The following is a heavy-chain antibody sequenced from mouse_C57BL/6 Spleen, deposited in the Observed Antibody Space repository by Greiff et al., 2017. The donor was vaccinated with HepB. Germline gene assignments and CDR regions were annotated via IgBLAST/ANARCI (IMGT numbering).Heavy chain of an antibody. CDR1: GFTFSDYG. Sequence: EVKVVESGGGLVKPGGSLKFSCAASGFTFSDYGMHWVRQAPEKGLEWVAYISSGSSTIYYADTVKGRFTISRDNAKNTLFLQMTSLRSEDTAMYYCARSLGLGYFDVWGTGTTVTVSS. D-gene: IGHD4-1*01. J-gene: IGHJ1*03. CDR3: ARSLGLGYFDV. CDR2: ISSGSSTI. V-gene: IGHV5-17*01.